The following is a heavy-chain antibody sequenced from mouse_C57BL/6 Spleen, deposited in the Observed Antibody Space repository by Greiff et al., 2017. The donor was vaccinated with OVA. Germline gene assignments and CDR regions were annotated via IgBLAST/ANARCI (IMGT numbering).Heavy chain of an antibody. J-gene: IGHJ3*01. CDR3: ARDRHDYGFAY. CDR2: ISDGGSYT. CDR1: GFTFSSYA. Sequence: EVMLVESGGGLVKPGGSLKLSCAASGFTFSSYAMSWVRQTPEKRLEWVATISDGGSYTYYPDNVKGRFTISRDNAKNNLYLQMSHLKSEDTAMYYCARDRHDYGFAYWGQGTLVTVSA. D-gene: IGHD2-4*01. V-gene: IGHV5-4*01.